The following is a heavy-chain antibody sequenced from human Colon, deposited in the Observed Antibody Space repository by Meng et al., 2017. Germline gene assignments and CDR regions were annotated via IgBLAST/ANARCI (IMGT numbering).Heavy chain of an antibody. CDR2: IYHSGST. V-gene: IGHV4-4*02. Sequence: QVPLQEAGPRPVKPSGNLSLPCAVSGDSIRSSNWWSWVRQSPGRGLEWIGEIYHSGSTNYNPSLKNRVTMTVDNSKNQFSLTLYSVTAADTAVYYCARVIYASGNMAHLDYWGQGTLVTVSS. CDR1: GDSIRSSNW. D-gene: IGHD3-10*01. J-gene: IGHJ4*02. CDR3: ARVIYASGNMAHLDY.